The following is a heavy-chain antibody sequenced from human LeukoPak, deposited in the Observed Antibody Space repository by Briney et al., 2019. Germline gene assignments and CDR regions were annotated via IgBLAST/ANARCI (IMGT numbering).Heavy chain of an antibody. CDR3: ARREYSYDSSGYCYFNS. CDR2: IHYSGST. J-gene: IGHJ4*02. V-gene: IGHV4-59*08. D-gene: IGHD3-22*01. CDR1: GGSISSYY. Sequence: SETLSLTCTVSGGSISSYYWSWIRQPPGKGLEWIGEIHYSGSTKYNPSLKSRVTISVDTSKIQFSLKLSSVTAADTAVYYCARREYSYDSSGYCYFNSWGQGTLVTVTS.